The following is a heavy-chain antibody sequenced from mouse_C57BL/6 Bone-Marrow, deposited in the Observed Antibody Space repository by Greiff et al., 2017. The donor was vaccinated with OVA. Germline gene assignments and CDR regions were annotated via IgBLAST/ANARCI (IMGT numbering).Heavy chain of an antibody. V-gene: IGHV1-50*01. D-gene: IGHD2-5*01. J-gene: IGHJ2*01. CDR1: GYTFTSYW. CDR2: IDPSDSYT. CDR3: ARSGDSNYAYYFDY. Sequence: QVQLQQPGAELVKPGASVKLSCNASGYTFTSYWMQWVKQRPGQGLEWIGEIDPSDSYTNYNQKFKGKATLTVDTSSSTAYMQLSSLTSEDSAVYYCARSGDSNYAYYFDYWGQGTTLTVSS.